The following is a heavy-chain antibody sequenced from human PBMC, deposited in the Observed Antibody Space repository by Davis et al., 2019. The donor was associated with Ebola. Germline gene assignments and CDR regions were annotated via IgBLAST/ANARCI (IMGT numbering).Heavy chain of an antibody. V-gene: IGHV1-69*13. CDR3: ARVRCSSTSCYTWDFDY. D-gene: IGHD2-2*02. J-gene: IGHJ4*02. CDR1: GGTFSSYA. CDR2: IIPIFGTA. Sequence: SVKVSCKASGGTFSSYAISWVRQAPGQGLEWMGGIIPIFGTANYAQKFQGRVTITADESTSTAYMELSSLRSEDTAVYYCARVRCSSTSCYTWDFDYWGQGTLVTVSS.